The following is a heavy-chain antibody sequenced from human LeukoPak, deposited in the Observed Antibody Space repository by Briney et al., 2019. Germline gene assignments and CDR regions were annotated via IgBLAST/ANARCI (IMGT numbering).Heavy chain of an antibody. J-gene: IGHJ4*02. D-gene: IGHD3-22*01. V-gene: IGHV3-30*18. CDR3: AKDHAQRLYYDSSGSHFDY. CDR2: ISYDGRNK. CDR1: GFTFSSYG. Sequence: GGSLRLSCPASGFTFSSYGMHWVRQAPGKGLEWVAVISYDGRNKYYADSVKGGFTISRDNSKDTVDLQMNSLRAEDTAVYYCAKDHAQRLYYDSSGSHFDYWGQGTLVTVSS.